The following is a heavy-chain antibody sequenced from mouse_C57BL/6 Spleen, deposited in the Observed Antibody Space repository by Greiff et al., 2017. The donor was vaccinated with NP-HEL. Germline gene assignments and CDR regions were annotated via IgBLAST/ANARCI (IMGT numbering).Heavy chain of an antibody. Sequence: QVQLQQPGAELVKPGASVKMSCKASGYTFTSYWITWVKQRPGQGLEWIGDIYPGSGSTNYNEKFKSKATLTVDTSSSTAYMQLSSLTSEDSAVYYCARYYDYDPYYAMDYWGQGTSVTVSS. CDR2: IYPGSGST. D-gene: IGHD2-4*01. CDR1: GYTFTSYW. V-gene: IGHV1-55*01. CDR3: ARYYDYDPYYAMDY. J-gene: IGHJ4*01.